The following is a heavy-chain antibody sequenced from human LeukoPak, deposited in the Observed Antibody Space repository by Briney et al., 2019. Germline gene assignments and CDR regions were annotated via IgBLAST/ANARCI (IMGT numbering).Heavy chain of an antibody. CDR3: ARVDCSSTSCSNPYWFDP. CDR2: IYHSGST. CDR1: GYSISSGYY. D-gene: IGHD2-2*01. Sequence: PSETLSLTCTVSGYSISSGYYWGWIRQPPGKGLEWIGSIYHSGSTYYNPSLKSRVTISVDTSKNQFSLKLSSVTAADTAVYYCARVDCSSTSCSNPYWFDPWGQGTLVTVSS. J-gene: IGHJ5*02. V-gene: IGHV4-38-2*02.